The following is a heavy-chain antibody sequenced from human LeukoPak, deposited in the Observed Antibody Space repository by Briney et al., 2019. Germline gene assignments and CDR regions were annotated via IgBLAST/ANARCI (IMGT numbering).Heavy chain of an antibody. CDR3: ARETGYSSSWYDY. CDR2: INPNRGGT. CDR1: GYTFTGYY. D-gene: IGHD6-13*01. J-gene: IGHJ4*02. V-gene: IGHV1-2*02. Sequence: ASVKVSCKASGYTFTGYYMHWVRQAPGQGLEWMGWINPNRGGTNYAQKFQGRVTMTRDTSISTAYMELSRLRSDDTAVYYCARETGYSSSWYDYWGQGTLVTVSS.